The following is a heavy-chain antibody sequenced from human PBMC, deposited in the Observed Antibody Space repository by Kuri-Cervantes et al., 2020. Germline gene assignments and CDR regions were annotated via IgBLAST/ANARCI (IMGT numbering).Heavy chain of an antibody. CDR3: ARGALGGSYFDY. CDR2: IYYGGDT. Sequence: SETLSLTCTVSGGSITGYYWSWVRQPPGKALEWIGYIYYGGDTKYNPALKSRVTISVDTSKNQFSLKLSSVTAADTAVYYCARGALGGSYFDYWGQGTLVTVSS. CDR1: GGSITGYY. D-gene: IGHD1-26*01. V-gene: IGHV4-59*12. J-gene: IGHJ4*02.